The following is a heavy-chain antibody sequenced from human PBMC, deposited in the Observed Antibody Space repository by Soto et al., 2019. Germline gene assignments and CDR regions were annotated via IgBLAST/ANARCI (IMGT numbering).Heavy chain of an antibody. D-gene: IGHD1-1*01. V-gene: IGHV3-33*01. CDR1: GFMFSTYG. Sequence: GESLRLSCAASGFMFSTYGMHLVRQAPGKGLEWVAVIWSDGNNRYYADSVKGRFTISRDNSKNTLYLQMNSLRAEDTAVYYCVGGENWTHEAADYCGQGT. CDR2: IWSDGNNR. J-gene: IGHJ4*02. CDR3: VGGENWTHEAADY.